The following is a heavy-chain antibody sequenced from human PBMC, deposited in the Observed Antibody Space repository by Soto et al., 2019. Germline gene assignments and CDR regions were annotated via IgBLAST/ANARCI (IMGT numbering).Heavy chain of an antibody. CDR2: IYYSGST. D-gene: IGHD6-13*01. Sequence: SETLSHTCTVSGGSISSYYWSWIRQPPGKGLEWIGYIYYSGSTNYNPSLKSRVTISVDTSKNQFSLKLSSVTAADTAVNYCARGAAAAASFDYWGQGTLVTVSS. J-gene: IGHJ4*02. CDR3: ARGAAAAASFDY. V-gene: IGHV4-59*01. CDR1: GGSISSYY.